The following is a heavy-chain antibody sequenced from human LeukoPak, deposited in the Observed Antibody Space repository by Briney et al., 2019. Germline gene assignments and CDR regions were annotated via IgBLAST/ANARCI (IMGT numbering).Heavy chain of an antibody. CDR1: GYTFTSYY. D-gene: IGHD3-16*02. CDR2: INPNSGGT. Sequence: GAPVKVSCKASGYTFTSYYMHWVRQAPGQGLEWMGWINPNSGGTNYAQKFQGRVTMTRDTSISTAYMELSRLRSDDTAVYYCARDPYDYVWGSYRYHAFDIWGQGTMVTVSS. V-gene: IGHV1-2*02. J-gene: IGHJ3*02. CDR3: ARDPYDYVWGSYRYHAFDI.